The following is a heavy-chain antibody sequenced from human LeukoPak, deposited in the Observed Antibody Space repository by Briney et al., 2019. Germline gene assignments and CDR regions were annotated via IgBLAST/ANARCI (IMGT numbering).Heavy chain of an antibody. CDR3: ARVQYSGYEWVMDYYYYMDV. CDR1: GYTFTGYY. Sequence: ASVKVSCKASGYTFTGYYMHWVRQAPGQGLEWMGWINPNSGGTNYAQKFQGRVTMTRDTSISTAYMELRSLRSDDTAVYYCARVQYSGYEWVMDYYYYMDVWGKGTTVTVSS. D-gene: IGHD5-12*01. CDR2: INPNSGGT. V-gene: IGHV1-2*02. J-gene: IGHJ6*03.